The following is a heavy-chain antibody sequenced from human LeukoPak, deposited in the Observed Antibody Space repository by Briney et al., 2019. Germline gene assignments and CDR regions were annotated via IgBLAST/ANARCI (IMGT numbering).Heavy chain of an antibody. J-gene: IGHJ4*02. CDR2: ITAYNDNT. CDR3: ARALLWFGEPSHIDY. V-gene: IGHV1-18*01. Sequence: ASVKVSFKASGYNFTSYGISWVRQAPGQGLEWMGWITAYNDNTNYAQKLQGRVTMTTDTSTSTAYMELRSLRSDDTAVYYCARALLWFGEPSHIDYWGQGTLVTASS. D-gene: IGHD3-10*01. CDR1: GYNFTSYG.